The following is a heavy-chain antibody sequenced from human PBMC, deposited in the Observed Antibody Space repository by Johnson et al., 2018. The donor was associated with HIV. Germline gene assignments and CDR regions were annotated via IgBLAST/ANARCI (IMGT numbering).Heavy chain of an antibody. D-gene: IGHD6-6*01. V-gene: IGHV3-66*01. CDR3: AREVGSWYSSSSGAFDI. CDR1: GFTVSSSY. CDR2: IYSGGST. J-gene: IGHJ3*02. Sequence: VLLVESGGGLVQPGGSLRLSCAASGFTVSSSYMSWVRQAPGKGLEWVSVIYSGGSTYYADSVKGRFTISRDNSKNTLYLQMNSLRAGDTAVYYCAREVGSWYSSSSGAFDIWGQGTMVTVSS.